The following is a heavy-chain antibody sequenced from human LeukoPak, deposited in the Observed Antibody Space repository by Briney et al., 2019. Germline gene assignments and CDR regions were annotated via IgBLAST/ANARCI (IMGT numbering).Heavy chain of an antibody. CDR1: GFTFSSYW. V-gene: IGHV3-74*01. Sequence: GGSLRLSCAASGFTFSSYWMHWVRQAPGKGLVWVSRINSDGSSTNYADSVKGRFTISRDNAKNTLYLQMSSLRAEDTAMYYCAGVGSSGWGSFDYWGQGTLVTVSS. CDR3: AGVGSSGWGSFDY. J-gene: IGHJ4*02. CDR2: INSDGSST. D-gene: IGHD6-19*01.